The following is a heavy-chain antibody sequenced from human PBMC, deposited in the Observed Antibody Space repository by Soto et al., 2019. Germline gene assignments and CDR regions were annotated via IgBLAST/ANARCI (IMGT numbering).Heavy chain of an antibody. V-gene: IGHV4-59*01. D-gene: IGHD3-10*01. Sequence: QVQLQESGPGLVKPSETLSLTCTVSGGSISSYYWSWIRQPPGKGLEWIGYIYYSGSTNYNPSLKSRVTISVDTSKNQFSLKLSSVTAADTAVYYCARDRAAGITMVRGNAFDIWVQGTMVTVSS. CDR3: ARDRAAGITMVRGNAFDI. CDR2: IYYSGST. J-gene: IGHJ3*02. CDR1: GGSISSYY.